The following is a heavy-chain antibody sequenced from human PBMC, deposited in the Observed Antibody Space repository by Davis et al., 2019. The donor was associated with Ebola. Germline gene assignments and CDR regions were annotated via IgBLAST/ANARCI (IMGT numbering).Heavy chain of an antibody. J-gene: IGHJ5*02. CDR3: ATAPKVNCSGGSCYSGSFDP. Sequence: ASVKVSCKASGYTFTSYGISWVRQAPGQGLEWMGWISAYNGNTKYAQKLQGRVTMTTDTSTSTAYMELRSLRSDDTAVYYCATAPKVNCSGGSCYSGSFDPWGQGTLVTVSS. CDR2: ISAYNGNT. CDR1: GYTFTSYG. V-gene: IGHV1-18*01. D-gene: IGHD2-15*01.